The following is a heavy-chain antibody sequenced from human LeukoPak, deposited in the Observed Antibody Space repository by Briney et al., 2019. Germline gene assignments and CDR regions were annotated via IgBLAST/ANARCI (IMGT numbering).Heavy chain of an antibody. J-gene: IGHJ6*02. D-gene: IGHD2-2*01. CDR1: GFTFSSYS. CDR3: VRVVPAANYYYYGMDV. Sequence: GGSLRLSCAASGFTFSSYSMNWVRQAPGKGLEWVSSISSGSSYIYYADSVKGRFTISRDNAKNSLYLQMNSLRAEDTAVYYCVRVVPAANYYYYGMDVWGQGTTVTVSS. V-gene: IGHV3-21*01. CDR2: ISSGSSYI.